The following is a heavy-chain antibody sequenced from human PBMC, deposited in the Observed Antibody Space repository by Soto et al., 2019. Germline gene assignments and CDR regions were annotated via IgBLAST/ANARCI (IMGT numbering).Heavy chain of an antibody. CDR1: RFTCGGYA. CDR2: ITGNAANT. Sequence: WWSLRLSCSASRFTCGGYAMSRFRQAPGKGLEWVSGITGNAANTVYADSVKGRFTISRDNSKNALYLQLNSLRAEDTAVYFCAKAARDCGGDCYSSYFDSWGQGALVTVSS. J-gene: IGHJ4*02. V-gene: IGHV3-23*01. CDR3: AKAARDCGGDCYSSYFDS. D-gene: IGHD2-21*02.